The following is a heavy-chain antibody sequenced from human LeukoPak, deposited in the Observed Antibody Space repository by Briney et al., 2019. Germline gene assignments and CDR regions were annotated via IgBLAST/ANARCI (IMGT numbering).Heavy chain of an antibody. CDR2: IKRKTDGGTT. CDR3: TACNDGGNQLFDC. J-gene: IGHJ4*02. D-gene: IGHD4-23*01. Sequence: GGSLRLSCAASGFTFSNAWMRCVRQAPGKGLEWVGHIKRKTDGGTTDYAAPVKGRFTISRDDSKNTLYMQMNSLKTEDTAVYYCTACNDGGNQLFDCWGQGTLVTVSS. CDR1: GFTFSNAW. V-gene: IGHV3-15*01.